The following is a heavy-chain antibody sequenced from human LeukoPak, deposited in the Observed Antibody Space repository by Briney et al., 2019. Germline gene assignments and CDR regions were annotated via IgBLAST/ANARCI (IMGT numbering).Heavy chain of an antibody. CDR3: ARQTLGYCSGGSCYGWFDP. Sequence: SETLSPTCTVSGGSISSSSYYWGWVRQPPGRGLEWIGSIYYSGSTYYNPSLKSRVTISVDTSKNQFSLKLSSVTAADTAVYYCARQTLGYCSGGSCYGWFDPWGQGTLVTVSS. J-gene: IGHJ5*02. V-gene: IGHV4-39*01. CDR1: GGSISSSSYY. D-gene: IGHD2-15*01. CDR2: IYYSGST.